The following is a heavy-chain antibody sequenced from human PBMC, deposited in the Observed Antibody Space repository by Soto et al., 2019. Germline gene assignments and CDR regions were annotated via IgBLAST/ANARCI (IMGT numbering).Heavy chain of an antibody. CDR1: GFTFSSYD. Sequence: GGSLRLSCAASGFTFSSYDMHGVRQATGKGLEWVSAIGTAGDTYYPGSVKGRFTISRENAKNSLYLQMNSLRAEDTAVYYCARGLYYDILTGYYPYDAFDIWGQGTMVTVSS. J-gene: IGHJ3*02. CDR2: IGTAGDT. D-gene: IGHD3-9*01. V-gene: IGHV3-13*01. CDR3: ARGLYYDILTGYYPYDAFDI.